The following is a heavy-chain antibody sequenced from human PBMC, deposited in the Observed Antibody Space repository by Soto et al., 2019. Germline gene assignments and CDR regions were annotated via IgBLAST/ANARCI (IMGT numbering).Heavy chain of an antibody. CDR2: ISSSGSTI. CDR3: ARVHYDFWSGYGYYYYYMDV. CDR1: GFTFSDYY. V-gene: IGHV3-11*01. Sequence: QVQLVESGGGLVKPGGSLRLSCAASGFTFSDYYMSWIRQAPGKGLEWVSYISSSGSTIYYADSVKGRFTISRDNAKNSLYLQMNSLRAEDTAVYYCARVHYDFWSGYGYYYYYMDVWGKGTTVTVSS. D-gene: IGHD3-3*01. J-gene: IGHJ6*03.